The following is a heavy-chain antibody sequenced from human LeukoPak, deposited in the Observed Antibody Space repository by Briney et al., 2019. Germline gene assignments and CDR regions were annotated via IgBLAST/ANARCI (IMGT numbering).Heavy chain of an antibody. CDR1: GFTFGDYA. J-gene: IGHJ4*02. Sequence: GRSLRLSCTASGFTFGDYAMSWVRQAPGKGLEWVGFIRSKAYGGTTEYAASVEGRFTISRDDSKSIAYLQMNSLKTEDTAVYYCARAPLRGYSGSYYYDYWGQGTLVTVSS. V-gene: IGHV3-49*04. CDR2: IRSKAYGGTT. D-gene: IGHD1-26*01. CDR3: ARAPLRGYSGSYYYDY.